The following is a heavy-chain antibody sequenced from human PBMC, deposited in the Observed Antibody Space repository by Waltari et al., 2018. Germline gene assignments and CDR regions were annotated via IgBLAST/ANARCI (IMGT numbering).Heavy chain of an antibody. CDR1: GGTFSSYA. D-gene: IGHD6-13*01. CDR3: ASILQDRYSSSVYWYFDL. V-gene: IGHV1-69*05. J-gene: IGHJ2*01. Sequence: QVQLVQSGAEVKKPGSSVKVSCKASGGTFSSYAISWVRQAPGQGLEWMGGIIPILCTANYAQKFQGRVTITTDESTSTAYMELSSLRSEDTAVYYCASILQDRYSSSVYWYFDLWGRGTLVTVSS. CDR2: IIPILCTA.